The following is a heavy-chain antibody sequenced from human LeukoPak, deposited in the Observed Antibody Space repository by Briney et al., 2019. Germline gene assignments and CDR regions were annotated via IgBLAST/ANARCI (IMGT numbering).Heavy chain of an antibody. D-gene: IGHD3-22*01. CDR3: ARDCRITMIVVVPEIDY. CDR2: ISAYNGNT. J-gene: IGHJ4*02. CDR1: GYTFTSYG. V-gene: IGHV1-18*01. Sequence: GASVKVSCKASGYTFTSYGIGWVRQAPGQGLDWMGWISAYNGNTNYAQKLQGRVTMTTDTSTSTANMELRSLRSDDTAVYYCARDCRITMIVVVPEIDYWGQGTLVTVSS.